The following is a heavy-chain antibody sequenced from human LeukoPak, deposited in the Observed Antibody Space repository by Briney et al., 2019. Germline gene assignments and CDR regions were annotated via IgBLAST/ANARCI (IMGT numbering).Heavy chain of an antibody. J-gene: IGHJ4*02. CDR1: GGILSNYT. Sequence: SVKVSCKASGGILSNYTISWVRQAPGQGLEWMGGLIPIFGTPYYAQNVQGRVKITADESTSTAFLELRSLKSEDTAVYYCARDRPGRELLPYFDYWGQGTLVTVSS. CDR3: ARDRPGRELLPYFDY. V-gene: IGHV1-69*01. CDR2: LIPIFGTP. D-gene: IGHD1-26*01.